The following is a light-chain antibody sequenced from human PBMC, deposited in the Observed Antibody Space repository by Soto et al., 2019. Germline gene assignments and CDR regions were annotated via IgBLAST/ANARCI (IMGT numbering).Light chain of an antibody. V-gene: IGKV3-20*01. CDR1: QSVSSSY. J-gene: IGKJ1*01. CDR3: QQYGTSPWT. CDR2: GAS. Sequence: EIVLTQSPGTLSLSPGERATLSCRASQSVSSSYLVWHQQKPGQAPRLLIYGASSRATGIPDRFSGSGSETDFTLTISRLEPEDFAMYYCQQYGTSPWTFGQGTKVDIK.